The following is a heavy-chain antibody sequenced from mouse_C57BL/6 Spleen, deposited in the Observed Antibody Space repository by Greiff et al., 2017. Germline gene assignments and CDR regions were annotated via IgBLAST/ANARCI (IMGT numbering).Heavy chain of an antibody. CDR2: ISSGGSYT. CDR3: ARHTGVLLYFDY. D-gene: IGHD1-1*01. Sequence: EVQRVESGGDLVKPGGSLKLSCAASGFTFSSYGMSWVRQTPDKRLEWVANISSGGSYTYYPDSVKGRFTISRDNAKNTLYLQMSSLKSEDTAMYYCARHTGVLLYFDYWGQGTTLTVSS. J-gene: IGHJ2*01. V-gene: IGHV5-6*01. CDR1: GFTFSSYG.